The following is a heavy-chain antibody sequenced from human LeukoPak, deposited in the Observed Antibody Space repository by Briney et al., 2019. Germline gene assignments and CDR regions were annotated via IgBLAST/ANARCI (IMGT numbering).Heavy chain of an antibody. J-gene: IGHJ3*02. CDR3: ARYIVSYPHDAFDI. D-gene: IGHD1-26*01. CDR1: GGSISSYY. CDR2: IYYSGST. Sequence: SETLSLTCTVSGGSISSYYWSWIRQPPGKGLEWIGYIYYSGSTSYNPSLKSRVSISVDTSKKQFSLKLSSVTAADTAFYYCARYIVSYPHDAFDIWGQGTMVTVSS. V-gene: IGHV4-59*01.